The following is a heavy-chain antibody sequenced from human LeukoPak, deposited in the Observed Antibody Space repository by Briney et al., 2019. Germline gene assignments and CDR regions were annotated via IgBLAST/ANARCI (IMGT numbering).Heavy chain of an antibody. J-gene: IGHJ4*02. Sequence: SETLSLTCTVSGGSISSYYWSWIRQPAGKGLEWIGRIYTSGSTNYNPSLKSRVTTSVDKSKNQFSLKLSSVTAADTAVYYCATTRVGFSYFDYWGQGTLVTVSS. D-gene: IGHD1-26*01. CDR3: ATTRVGFSYFDY. V-gene: IGHV4-4*07. CDR1: GGSISSYY. CDR2: IYTSGST.